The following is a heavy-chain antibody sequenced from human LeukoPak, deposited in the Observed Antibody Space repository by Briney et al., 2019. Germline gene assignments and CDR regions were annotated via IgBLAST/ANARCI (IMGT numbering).Heavy chain of an antibody. Sequence: GASVKDSCKASGYTFTSYAMNWVRQAPGQGVEWMGWINTNTGNPTYAQGFTGRFVFSLDTSVSTPYLQISSLKAEDTDVYYCARDGKRPYDFWSGPAGYYFDYWGQGPLVTVSS. J-gene: IGHJ4*02. CDR1: GYTFTSYA. CDR3: ARDGKRPYDFWSGPAGYYFDY. V-gene: IGHV7-4-1*02. D-gene: IGHD3-3*01. CDR2: INTNTGNP.